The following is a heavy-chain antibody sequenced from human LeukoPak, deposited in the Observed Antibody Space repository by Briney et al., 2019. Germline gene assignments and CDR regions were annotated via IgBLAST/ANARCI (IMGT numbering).Heavy chain of an antibody. Sequence: GASVKVSCKASGYTFTGYYMHWVRQAPGQGLEWMGWINPNSGGTNYAQKFQGRVTMTRDTSISTAYMELSSLRSEDTAVYYCARDSDRLPIAAAADYWGQGTLVTVSS. CDR1: GYTFTGYY. CDR3: ARDSDRLPIAAAADY. V-gene: IGHV1-2*02. D-gene: IGHD6-13*01. CDR2: INPNSGGT. J-gene: IGHJ4*02.